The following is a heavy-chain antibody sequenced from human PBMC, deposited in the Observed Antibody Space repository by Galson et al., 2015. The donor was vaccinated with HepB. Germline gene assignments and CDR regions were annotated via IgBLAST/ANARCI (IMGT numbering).Heavy chain of an antibody. CDR2: IDPSDSYT. CDR1: GYSFTSYW. CDR3: ARGGSCGGDCSSTPSDAFDI. D-gene: IGHD2-21*02. Sequence: QSGAEVKKPGESLRISCKGSGYSFTSYWISWVRQMPGKGLEWMGRIDPSDSYTNYSPSFQGHVTISADKSISTAYLQWSSLKASDTAMYYCARGGSCGGDCSSTPSDAFDIWGQGTMVTVSS. J-gene: IGHJ3*02. V-gene: IGHV5-10-1*01.